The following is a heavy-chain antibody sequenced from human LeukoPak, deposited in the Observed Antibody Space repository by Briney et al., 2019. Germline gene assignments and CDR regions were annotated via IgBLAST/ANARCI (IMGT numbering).Heavy chain of an antibody. V-gene: IGHV3-30*03. CDR2: ISYDGSNK. D-gene: IGHD5-18*01. Sequence: PGGSLRLSCAASGFTFSSYGMHWVRQAPGKGLEWVAVISYDGSNKYYADSVKGRFTISRDNSKNTLYLQMNSLRAEDTAVYYCARVSPIAMVYDAFDIWGQGTMVTVSS. J-gene: IGHJ3*02. CDR3: ARVSPIAMVYDAFDI. CDR1: GFTFSSYG.